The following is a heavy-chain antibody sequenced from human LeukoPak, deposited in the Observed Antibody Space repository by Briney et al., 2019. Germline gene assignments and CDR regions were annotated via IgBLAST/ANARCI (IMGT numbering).Heavy chain of an antibody. D-gene: IGHD3-9*01. J-gene: IGHJ4*02. CDR2: INPKSGGT. CDR3: ARVPLIQYFDWLSNFDC. V-gene: IGHV1-2*02. Sequence: ASMKVSCKASRYTFSDYFMHWVRQAPGQGLEWMGWINPKSGGTHYAQNFQGRVTMTRDTSVNTAYMELGRLRSDDTAVYYCARVPLIQYFDWLSNFDCWGQGTLVTVSS. CDR1: RYTFSDYF.